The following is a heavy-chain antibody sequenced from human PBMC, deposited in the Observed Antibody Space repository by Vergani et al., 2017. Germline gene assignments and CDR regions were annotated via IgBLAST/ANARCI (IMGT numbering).Heavy chain of an antibody. CDR3: AKGKFSDVVTAIFDY. J-gene: IGHJ4*02. V-gene: IGHV3-23*01. Sequence: EVQLLESGGGLVQPGGSLRLSCAASGFTFSSYAMSWVRQAPGKGLEWVSAFSGSGGSTYYADSVKGRFTISRDNSKNTLYLQMNSLRAEDTAVYYCAKGKFSDVVTAIFDYWGQGTLVTVSS. CDR1: GFTFSSYA. D-gene: IGHD2-21*02. CDR2: FSGSGGST.